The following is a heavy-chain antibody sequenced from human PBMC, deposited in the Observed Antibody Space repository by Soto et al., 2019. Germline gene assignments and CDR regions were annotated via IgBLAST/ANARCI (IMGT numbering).Heavy chain of an antibody. CDR1: GYTLTGYY. D-gene: IGHD5-12*01. Sequence: ASVKVSCKASGYTLTGYYMHWVRQAPGQGLEWMGWINPNSGGTNYAQKFQGWVTMTRDTSISTAYMELSRLRSDDTAVYYCARSIVATTPFDYWGQGTLVTVPQ. J-gene: IGHJ4*02. CDR3: ARSIVATTPFDY. V-gene: IGHV1-2*04. CDR2: INPNSGGT.